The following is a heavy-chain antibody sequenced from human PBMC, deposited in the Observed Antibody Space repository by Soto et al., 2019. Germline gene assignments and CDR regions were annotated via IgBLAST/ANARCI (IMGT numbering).Heavy chain of an antibody. V-gene: IGHV3-11*05. J-gene: IGHJ4*02. CDR2: ISLGDSYK. CDR3: VRESRTDEDGYDARGYYFDS. Sequence: QVQLVESGGGLVKPGGSLRLACAASGFTFSDYYMSWVRQAPGKGLEWVSFISLGDSYKKTADSVKGRFTISRDNAQNALYLQMNSLRAEDTGLYYCVRESRTDEDGYDARGYYFDSWGQGTLVTVSS. CDR1: GFTFSDYY. D-gene: IGHD5-12*01.